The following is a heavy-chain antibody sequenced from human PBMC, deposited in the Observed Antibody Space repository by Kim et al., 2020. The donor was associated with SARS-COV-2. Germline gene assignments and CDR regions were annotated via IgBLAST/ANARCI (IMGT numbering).Heavy chain of an antibody. CDR3: AKDRNDYGDFAFDY. V-gene: IGHV3-23*01. J-gene: IGHJ4*02. CDR1: GFTFRNYV. D-gene: IGHD4-17*01. Sequence: GGSLRLSCIASGFTFRNYVMSWVRQAPGKGLEWVSGISRTDSSTYYADSVRGRFTISRDDSKNTLYLQMNNLRAEDTALYYCAKDRNDYGDFAFDYWGQGTLVTVSS. CDR2: ISRTDSST.